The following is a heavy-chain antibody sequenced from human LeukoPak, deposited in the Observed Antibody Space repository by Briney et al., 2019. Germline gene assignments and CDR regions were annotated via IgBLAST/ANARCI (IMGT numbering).Heavy chain of an antibody. J-gene: IGHJ4*02. CDR3: ARAIPRYSSSWYYFDY. V-gene: IGHV3-21*01. CDR2: ISSTSNYI. Sequence: GGSLRLSCAASGFTFSSYTMNWVRQAPGKGLEWVSSISSTSNYIFYVDSVKGRFTISRDNAKNSVYLQMNSLRAEDTAVYYCARAIPRYSSSWYYFDYWGQGTLVTVSS. D-gene: IGHD6-13*01. CDR1: GFTFSSYT.